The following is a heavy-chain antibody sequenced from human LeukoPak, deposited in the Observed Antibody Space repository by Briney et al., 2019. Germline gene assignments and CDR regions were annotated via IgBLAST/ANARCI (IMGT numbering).Heavy chain of an antibody. V-gene: IGHV4-59*02. J-gene: IGHJ4*02. CDR2: IYNSGST. CDR3: AVRRGGSGWIDY. CDR1: DGSVSVYY. Sequence: SETLSLTCTVSDGSVSVYYWSWIRQPPGKGLEWIGYIYNSGSTNYNPPRKSRVTISVDTSKNQFSLKLSSVTAADTAVYYCAVRRGGSGWIDYWGQGTLVTVSS. D-gene: IGHD6-19*01.